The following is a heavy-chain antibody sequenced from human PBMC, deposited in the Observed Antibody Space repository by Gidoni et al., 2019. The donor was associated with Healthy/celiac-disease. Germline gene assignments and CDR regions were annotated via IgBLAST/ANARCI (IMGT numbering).Heavy chain of an antibody. CDR3: ARSYRGYDFDY. D-gene: IGHD5-12*01. J-gene: IGHJ4*02. CDR2: ISSSGSTI. CDR1: GSTFSDYY. V-gene: IGHV3-11*01. Sequence: QVQLVESGGVLVKPGGSLRLPCSASGSTFSDYYMSWIRQAPGKGLECVSSISSSGSTIYYADSVKGRFTISMDNAKNSLYLQMNSLIAEDTAVYYCARSYRGYDFDYWGQGTLVTVSS.